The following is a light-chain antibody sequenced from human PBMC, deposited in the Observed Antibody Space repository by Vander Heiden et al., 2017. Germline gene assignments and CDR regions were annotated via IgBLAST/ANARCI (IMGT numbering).Light chain of an antibody. J-gene: IGLJ3*02. CDR3: ATWDDALNGMV. CDR1: YSNIAYNT. CDR2: NDH. Sequence: QSIFTQPPSASRPPGQWVTISCFGSYSNIAYNTVNWYHQLPARAPKVLIYNDHQRPPGVPSRFSGSKSGTSASLAITGLQSEDEADYYCATWDDALNGMVFGGGTKLSVL. V-gene: IGLV1-44*01.